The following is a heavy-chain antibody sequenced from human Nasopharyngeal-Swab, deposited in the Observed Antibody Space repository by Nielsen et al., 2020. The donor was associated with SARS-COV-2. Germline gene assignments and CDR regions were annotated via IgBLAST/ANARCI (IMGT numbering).Heavy chain of an antibody. CDR3: ARGVAGLFDY. CDR2: IYYSGST. J-gene: IGHJ4*02. V-gene: IGHV4-39*07. D-gene: IGHD6-19*01. CDR1: GGSVSSGSYY. Sequence: GSLRLSCTVSGGSVSSGSYYWSWIRRPPGKGLEWIGSIYYSGSTYYNPSLKSRVTISVDTSKNQFSLKLSSVTAADTAVYYCARGVAGLFDYWGQGTLVTVSS.